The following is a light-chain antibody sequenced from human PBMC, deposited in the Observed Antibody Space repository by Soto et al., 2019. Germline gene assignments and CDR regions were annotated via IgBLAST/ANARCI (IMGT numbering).Light chain of an antibody. J-gene: IGKJ5*01. V-gene: IGKV1-39*01. CDR3: QQNYNTLIT. Sequence: DIHMTQSPSSLSASIGYRVTITCRASQSISRYLNWYQQEPGRAPKLLIYGASTLQRGVPSRFSGSGSGTDFTLTISSLQPEDFTTYYCQQNYNTLITFGQGTRLEIK. CDR1: QSISRY. CDR2: GAS.